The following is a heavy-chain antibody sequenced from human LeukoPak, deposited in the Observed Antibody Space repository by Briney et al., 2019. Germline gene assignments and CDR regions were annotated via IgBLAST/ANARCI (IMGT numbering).Heavy chain of an antibody. D-gene: IGHD5-18*01. CDR2: IYYSGST. V-gene: IGHV4-61*01. CDR1: GGSVSSGSYY. Sequence: SETLSLTCTVSGGSVSSGSYYWSWIRQPPATGLDWHGSIYYSGSTNYNPSLKSRVTISVATSKNQFPLMLSSVTAADTAVYHCAREAMYSYGNNFDYWGQGTLVTVSS. CDR3: AREAMYSYGNNFDY. J-gene: IGHJ4*02.